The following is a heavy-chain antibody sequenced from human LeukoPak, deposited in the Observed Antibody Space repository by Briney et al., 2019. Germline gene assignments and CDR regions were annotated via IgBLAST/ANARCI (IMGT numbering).Heavy chain of an antibody. J-gene: IGHJ4*02. CDR1: GFTFGDYA. CDR3: AKVPHYDFWSGYLYYFDY. CDR2: ISWNSGSI. Sequence: PGGSLRLSCVASGFTFGDYAMHWVRQVPGKGLEWVSGISWNSGSIGYADSVKGRFTISRDNSKNTLYLQMNSLRAEDTAVYYCAKVPHYDFWSGYLYYFDYWGQGTLVTVSS. V-gene: IGHV3-9*01. D-gene: IGHD3-3*01.